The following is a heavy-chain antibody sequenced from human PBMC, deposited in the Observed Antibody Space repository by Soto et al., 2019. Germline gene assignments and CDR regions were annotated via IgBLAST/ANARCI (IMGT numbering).Heavy chain of an antibody. CDR1: GGSFSGYY. Sequence: QVQLQQWGAGLLKPSETLSLTCAVYGGSFSGYYWSWIRQPPGKGLEWIGEINHSGSTNYNPSLKSRVTISVDTSKKQFSLKLSSVTAADTAVYYCARGSNIVVVVAARFDYWGQGTLVTVSS. CDR2: INHSGST. CDR3: ARGSNIVVVVAARFDY. D-gene: IGHD2-15*01. V-gene: IGHV4-34*01. J-gene: IGHJ4*02.